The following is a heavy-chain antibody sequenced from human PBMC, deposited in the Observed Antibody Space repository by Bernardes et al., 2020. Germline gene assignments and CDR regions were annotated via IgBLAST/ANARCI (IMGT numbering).Heavy chain of an antibody. CDR2: IIPIFGTA. V-gene: IGHV1-69*06. J-gene: IGHJ2*01. D-gene: IGHD3-3*01. Sequence: SVKVSCKASGGTFSSYAISWVRQAPGQGLEWMGGIIPIFGTANYAQKFQGRVTITADKSTSTAYMELSSLRSEDTAVYYCARLVRGDFWSGYYIGWFDPWGRGTLVTVAS. CDR3: ARLVRGDFWSGYYIGWFDP. CDR1: GGTFSSYA.